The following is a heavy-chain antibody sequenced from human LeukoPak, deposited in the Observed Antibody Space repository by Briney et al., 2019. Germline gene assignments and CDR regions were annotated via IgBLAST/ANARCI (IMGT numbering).Heavy chain of an antibody. D-gene: IGHD3-22*01. CDR1: GFTFSGYS. Sequence: GGSLRLSCAASGFTFSGYSMNWVRQAPGKGLEWVSSISSSSSYIYYADSVKGRFTISRDNAKNSLYLQMNSLRAEDTAVYYCARDPDYYDSSGYYYFDYWGQGTLVTVSS. CDR2: ISSSSSYI. V-gene: IGHV3-21*01. J-gene: IGHJ4*02. CDR3: ARDPDYYDSSGYYYFDY.